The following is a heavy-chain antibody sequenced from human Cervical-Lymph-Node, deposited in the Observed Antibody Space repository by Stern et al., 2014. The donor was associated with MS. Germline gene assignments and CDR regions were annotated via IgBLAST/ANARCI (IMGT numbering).Heavy chain of an antibody. Sequence: VHLVESGGGVVQPGRSLRLSCAASGFSFSRYAMHWVRQAPGKGLEWVALIWYDGSNPYYADSVTGRFTISRDKFKNTLYLQMNSLRAEDTAVYYCASAYSSSHYYFDYWGQGTLVTVSS. J-gene: IGHJ4*02. CDR3: ASAYSSSHYYFDY. CDR2: IWYDGSNP. D-gene: IGHD6-13*01. CDR1: GFSFSRYA. V-gene: IGHV3-33*01.